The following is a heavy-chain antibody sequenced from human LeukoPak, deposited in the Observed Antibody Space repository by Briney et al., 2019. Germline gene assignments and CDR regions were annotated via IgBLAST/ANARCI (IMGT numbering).Heavy chain of an antibody. V-gene: IGHV4-34*01. D-gene: IGHD4-17*01. J-gene: IGHJ5*02. CDR3: ASYGDYWFDP. Sequence: SETLSLTCAVYGGYFSGYYWSWIRQPPGKGLEWIGEINHSGSTNYNPSLKSRVTISVDTSKNQFSLKLSSVTAADTAVYYCASYGDYWFDPWGQGTLVTVSS. CDR1: GGYFSGYY. CDR2: INHSGST.